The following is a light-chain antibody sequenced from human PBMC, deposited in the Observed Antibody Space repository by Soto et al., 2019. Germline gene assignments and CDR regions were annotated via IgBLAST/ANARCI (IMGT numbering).Light chain of an antibody. CDR1: ESIATW. V-gene: IGKV1-5*01. CDR2: DAS. J-gene: IGKJ4*01. CDR3: QQYNSFSLT. Sequence: DIQMTQSPSTLSASVGDRVTITCRASESIATWLAWYQQKPGQAPKLLIYDASRLESGVPSRFSGGGSGTEFTLTISSLQPDDFATYYCQQYNSFSLTFGGGTKVDIK.